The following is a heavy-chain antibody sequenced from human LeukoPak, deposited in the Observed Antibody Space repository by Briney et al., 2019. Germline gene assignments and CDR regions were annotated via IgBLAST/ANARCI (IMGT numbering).Heavy chain of an antibody. Sequence: PGGSLRLSCSVSGFTSSTYVMHWVRQAPGKGLEYVSAISSNGDNTYYADSVKGRFTISRDSSKNTLYLQMSSLRADDTAVYYCVRGTGYWGQGTLVTVSS. CDR1: GFTSSTYV. CDR3: VRGTGY. CDR2: ISSNGDNT. V-gene: IGHV3-64D*06. J-gene: IGHJ4*02.